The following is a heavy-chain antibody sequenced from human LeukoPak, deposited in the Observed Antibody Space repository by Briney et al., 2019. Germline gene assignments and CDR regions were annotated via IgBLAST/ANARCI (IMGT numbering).Heavy chain of an antibody. V-gene: IGHV3-30*02. J-gene: IGHJ5*02. CDR3: AGSYYLTWFDP. CDR2: IRYDGSNK. Sequence: GGSLRLSCAASGFTFSSYGMHWVRQAPGKGLEWVAFIRYDGSNKYYADSVKGRFTISRDNSKNTLYLKMNSLRAEDTAVYYCAGSYYLTWFDPWGQGTLVTVSS. CDR1: GFTFSSYG. D-gene: IGHD3-22*01.